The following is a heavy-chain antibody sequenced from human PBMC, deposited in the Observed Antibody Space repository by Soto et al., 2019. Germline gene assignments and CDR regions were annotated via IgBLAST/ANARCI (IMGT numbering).Heavy chain of an antibody. Sequence: PSETLSLTCAVSGGSISSGGYSWSWIRQPPGKGLEWIGYIYHSGSTYYNPSLKSRVTISVDTSKNQFSLKLSSVTAADTAVYYCARLSIPGPAHYWGQGTLVTVSS. CDR3: ARLSIPGPAHY. V-gene: IGHV4-30-2*01. CDR1: GGSISSGGYS. CDR2: IYHSGST. J-gene: IGHJ4*02.